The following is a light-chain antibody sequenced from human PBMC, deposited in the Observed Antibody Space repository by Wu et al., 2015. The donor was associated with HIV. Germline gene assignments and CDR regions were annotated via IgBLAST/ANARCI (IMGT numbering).Light chain of an antibody. CDR2: GAS. CDR1: QSVSSN. CDR3: QQYNDWQT. V-gene: IGKV3-15*01. J-gene: IGKJ1*01. Sequence: EIVMTQSPATLSVSPGERATLSCRASQSVSSNLVWYQQRPGQAPRLLIYGASTRATGVPARFSGSGSGTEFTLTISSIQSEDFAVYYCQQYNDWQTFGQGSKVEIK.